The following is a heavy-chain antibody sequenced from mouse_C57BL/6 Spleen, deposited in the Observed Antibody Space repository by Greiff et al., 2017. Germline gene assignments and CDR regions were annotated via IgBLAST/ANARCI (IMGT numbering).Heavy chain of an antibody. J-gene: IGHJ2*01. D-gene: IGHD1-1*01. CDR2: IYPGDGDT. V-gene: IGHV1-82*01. CDR1: GYAFSSSW. CDR3: ARYDYGSVYFDY. Sequence: QVQLQQSGPELVKPGASVKISCKASGYAFSSSWMNWVKQRPGKGLEWIGRIYPGDGDTNSNGKFKGKATLTADKSSSTAYMQLSGLASEDSAVYFCARYDYGSVYFDYWGQGTTLTVSS.